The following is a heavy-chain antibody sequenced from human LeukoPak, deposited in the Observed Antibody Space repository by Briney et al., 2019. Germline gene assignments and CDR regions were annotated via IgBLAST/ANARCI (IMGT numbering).Heavy chain of an antibody. Sequence: ASVKVSCKASGYTFTSYGISWVRQAPGQGLEWMGWISAYNGNTNYAQELQGRVTMTTDTSTSTAYMELRSLRSDDTAVYYCARGTTSGSSWYGYYFDYWGQGTLVTVSS. CDR3: ARGTTSGSSWYGYYFDY. CDR1: GYTFTSYG. D-gene: IGHD6-13*01. J-gene: IGHJ4*02. CDR2: ISAYNGNT. V-gene: IGHV1-18*01.